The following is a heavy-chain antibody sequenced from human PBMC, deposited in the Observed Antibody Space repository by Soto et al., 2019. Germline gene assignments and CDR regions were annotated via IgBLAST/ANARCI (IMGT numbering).Heavy chain of an antibody. J-gene: IGHJ4*02. CDR3: AGGIAARPVGY. D-gene: IGHD6-6*01. Sequence: QLQLQESGSGLVKPSQTLSLTCAVSGGSISSGGYSWSWIRQPPGKGLEWIGYIYHSGSTYYNPSLKSLGTIAVDRSKNQFSLTLSSVPAADPAVYYCAGGIAARPVGYWGQGTLVTVSS. V-gene: IGHV4-30-2*01. CDR2: IYHSGST. CDR1: GGSISSGGYS.